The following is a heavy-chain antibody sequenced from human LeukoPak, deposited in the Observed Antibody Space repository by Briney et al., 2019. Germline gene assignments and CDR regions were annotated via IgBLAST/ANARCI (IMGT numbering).Heavy chain of an antibody. CDR2: IYYSGST. D-gene: IGHD1-7*01. Sequence: SETLSLTCSVSGDSISNYYWSWIRQHPGKGLEWIGYIYYSGSTYYNPSLKSRVTISVDTSKNQFSLKLSSVTAADTAVYYCARGLELTICDDWGQGTLVTVYS. V-gene: IGHV4-59*06. J-gene: IGHJ4*02. CDR1: GDSISNYY. CDR3: ARGLELTICDD.